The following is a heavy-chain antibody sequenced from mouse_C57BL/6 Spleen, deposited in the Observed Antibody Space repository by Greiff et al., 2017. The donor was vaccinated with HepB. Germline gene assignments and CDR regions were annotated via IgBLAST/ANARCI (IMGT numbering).Heavy chain of an antibody. Sequence: EVKLMESGGGLVQPGGSMKLSCAASGFTFSDAWMDWVRQSPEKGLEWVAEIRNKANNHATYYAESVKGRFTISRDDSKSSVYLQMNSLRAEDTGIYYCTRTLLLRYYAMDYWGQGTSVTVSS. J-gene: IGHJ4*01. V-gene: IGHV6-6*01. D-gene: IGHD1-1*01. CDR2: IRNKANNHAT. CDR3: TRTLLLRYYAMDY. CDR1: GFTFSDAW.